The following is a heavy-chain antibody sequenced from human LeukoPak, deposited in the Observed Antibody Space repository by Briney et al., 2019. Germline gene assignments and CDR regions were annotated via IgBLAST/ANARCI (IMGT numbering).Heavy chain of an antibody. CDR1: GFTFRRYW. CDR3: GSVFDY. Sequence: QSGGSLRLSCAASGFTFRRYWMTWVRQPPGKGLVWVSRINSEGSSTSYADSVKGRFTISRDNAKNTLFLQMNSLRAEDTAVYYCGSVFDYWGQGALVTVSS. J-gene: IGHJ4*02. V-gene: IGHV3-74*01. CDR2: INSEGSST.